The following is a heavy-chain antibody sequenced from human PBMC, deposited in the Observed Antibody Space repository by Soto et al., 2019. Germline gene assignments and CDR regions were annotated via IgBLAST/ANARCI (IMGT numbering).Heavy chain of an antibody. J-gene: IGHJ6*02. V-gene: IGHV1-2*02. CDR3: ARDYWSGDRYYYGMDV. D-gene: IGHD3-3*01. CDR2: INPNSGGP. CDR1: GYTFTCYY. Sequence: GXSVKVSCKASGYTFTCYYINWVRQAPGQRLEWMGYINPNSGGPNYAQKFQGRVTMTRDTSISTAYMELSRLRSDDTAVYFCARDYWSGDRYYYGMDVWGQGSTVTVSS.